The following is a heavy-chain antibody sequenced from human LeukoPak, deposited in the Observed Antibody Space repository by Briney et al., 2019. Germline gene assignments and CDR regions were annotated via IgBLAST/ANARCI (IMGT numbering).Heavy chain of an antibody. CDR2: INPNSGGT. V-gene: IGHV1-2*06. CDR1: GYTFTGYY. CDR3: ARVYCTNGVCYRRAFDI. Sequence: GASVKVPCKASGYTFTGYYMRWVRQAPGQGLEWMGRINPNSGGTNYAQKFQGRVTMTRDTSISTAYMELSRLRSDDTAVYYCARVYCTNGVCYRRAFDIWGQGTMVTVSS. D-gene: IGHD2-8*01. J-gene: IGHJ3*02.